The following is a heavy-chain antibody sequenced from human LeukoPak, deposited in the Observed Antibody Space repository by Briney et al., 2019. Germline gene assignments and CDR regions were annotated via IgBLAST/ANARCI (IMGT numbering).Heavy chain of an antibody. CDR2: ISSSSSYI. J-gene: IGHJ4*02. CDR3: ATGSYGSGSYGFFY. D-gene: IGHD3-10*01. CDR1: GFTLRSYT. V-gene: IGHV3-21*01. Sequence: GGSLRLSCAASGFTLRSYTMNWVRQAPGKGLEWVSSISSSSSYIYYADSVKGRFTISRDNAKNSLYLQMNSLRADDTAVYYCATGSYGSGSYGFFYWGQGTLLTVSS.